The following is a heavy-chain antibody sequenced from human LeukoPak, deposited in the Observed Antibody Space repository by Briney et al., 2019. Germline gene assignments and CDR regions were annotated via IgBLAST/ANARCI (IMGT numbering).Heavy chain of an antibody. CDR1: GYTFTGYY. V-gene: IGHV1-2*02. CDR2: INPNSGGT. J-gene: IGHJ4*02. CDR3: ARDRFSSGWYVGY. Sequence: ASVKVSCKASGYTFTGYYMHWVRQAPGQGLEWMGWINPNSGGTNYAQKFQGRVTVTRDTSISTAYMELSRLRSDDTAVYYCARDRFSSGWYVGYWGQGTLVTASS. D-gene: IGHD6-19*01.